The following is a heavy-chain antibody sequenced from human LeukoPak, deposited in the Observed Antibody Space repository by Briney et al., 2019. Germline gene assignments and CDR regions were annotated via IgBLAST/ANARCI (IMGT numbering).Heavy chain of an antibody. CDR1: GGSVSSGGYY. CDR3: ASSGYDFSY. CDR2: VSYSGST. J-gene: IGHJ4*02. Sequence: SETLSLTCNVSGGSVSSGGYYWDWIRQPPGKGLEWIGHVSYSGSTNYNPSLKSRVTISVDTSKNQFSLKLSSVTAADTAVYYCASSGYDFSYWGQGTLVTVSS. D-gene: IGHD5-12*01. V-gene: IGHV4-61*08.